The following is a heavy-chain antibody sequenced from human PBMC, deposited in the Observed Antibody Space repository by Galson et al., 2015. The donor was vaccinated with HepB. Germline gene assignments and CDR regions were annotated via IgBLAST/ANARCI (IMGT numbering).Heavy chain of an antibody. CDR3: ARVGGPYYYDSSGLGY. V-gene: IGHV1-69*13. D-gene: IGHD3-22*01. CDR1: GGTFSSYA. Sequence: SVKVSCKASGGTFSSYAISWVRQAPGQGLEWMGGIIPIFGTANYAQKFQGRVTITADESTSTAYMELSSLRSEDTAVYYCARVGGPYYYDSSGLGYWGQGTLVTVSS. J-gene: IGHJ4*02. CDR2: IIPIFGTA.